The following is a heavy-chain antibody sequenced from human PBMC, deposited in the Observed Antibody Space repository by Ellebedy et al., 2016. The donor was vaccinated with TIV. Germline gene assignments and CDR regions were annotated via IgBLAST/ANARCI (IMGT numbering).Heavy chain of an antibody. CDR3: ARDLGYSYGYYGMDV. D-gene: IGHD5-18*01. J-gene: IGHJ6*02. CDR2: IWYDGSNK. V-gene: IGHV3-33*01. Sequence: GESLKISCAASGFTFSSYGMHWVRQAPGKGLEWVAVIWYDGSNKYYADSVKGRFTISRDNSKNTLYLQMNSLRAEDTAVYYCARDLGYSYGYYGMDVWGQGTTVTVSS. CDR1: GFTFSSYG.